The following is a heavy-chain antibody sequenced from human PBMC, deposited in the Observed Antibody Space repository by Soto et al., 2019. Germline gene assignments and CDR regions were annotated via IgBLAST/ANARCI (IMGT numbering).Heavy chain of an antibody. D-gene: IGHD1-26*01. CDR1: GFTFSSYS. CDR3: ARGDGGSYYYGY. J-gene: IGHJ4*02. Sequence: PGGSLRLSCAASGFTFSSYSMNWVRQAPGKGPEWVSSISSSSSYIYYADSVKGRFTISRDNAKNSLYLQMNSLRAEDTAVYYCARGDGGSYYYGYWGQGTLVTVSS. CDR2: ISSSSSYI. V-gene: IGHV3-21*01.